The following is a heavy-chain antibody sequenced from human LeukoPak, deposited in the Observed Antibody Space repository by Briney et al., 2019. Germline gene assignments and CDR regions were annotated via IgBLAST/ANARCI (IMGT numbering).Heavy chain of an antibody. D-gene: IGHD6-13*01. CDR1: GYTFTSYA. V-gene: IGHV7-4-1*02. Sequence: ASVKVSCKASGYTFTSYAMNWVRQAPGQGLEWMGWINTNTGNPTYAQGFTGRFVFSLDTSVSTAYLQISSLKAEDTAVYYCATTLVSKYSSSGPYGMDVWGQGTTVTVSS. J-gene: IGHJ6*02. CDR3: ATTLVSKYSSSGPYGMDV. CDR2: INTNTGNP.